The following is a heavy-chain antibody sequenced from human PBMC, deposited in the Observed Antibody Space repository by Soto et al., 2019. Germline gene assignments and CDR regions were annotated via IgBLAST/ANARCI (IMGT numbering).Heavy chain of an antibody. CDR2: IIPIFGTA. CDR3: ARLYYYDSSGYLEGDFDY. CDR1: GGTFSSYA. Sequence: SVKVSCKASGGTFSSYAISWVRQAPGQGLEWMGGIIPIFGTANYAQKFQGRVTITADESTSTAYMELSSLRSEDTAVYYCARLYYYDSSGYLEGDFDYWGQGTLVTVSS. J-gene: IGHJ4*02. V-gene: IGHV1-69*13. D-gene: IGHD3-22*01.